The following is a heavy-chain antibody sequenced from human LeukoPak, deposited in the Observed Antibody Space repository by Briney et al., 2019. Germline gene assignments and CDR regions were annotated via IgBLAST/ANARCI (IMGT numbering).Heavy chain of an antibody. CDR2: ITHNGKS. J-gene: IGHJ4*02. CDR3: VLGRWEPTGSY. Sequence: KPSETLSLTCAVYGASFSGYYKTWIRQSPGEGLEWTGEITHNGKSNYNPSLKSRVTISVDTSRNQFSLRLTSVTAADAGVYYCVLGRWEPTGSYWGQGTLVAISS. D-gene: IGHD1-26*01. V-gene: IGHV4-34*01. CDR1: GASFSGYY.